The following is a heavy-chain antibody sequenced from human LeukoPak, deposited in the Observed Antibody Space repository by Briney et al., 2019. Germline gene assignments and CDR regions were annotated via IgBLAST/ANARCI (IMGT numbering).Heavy chain of an antibody. V-gene: IGHV3-74*01. CDR3: ARRANRYNWNERDYFDY. Sequence: GGSLRLSCAASGFTFSRYSMHWVRQAPGKGLVWVSHVNSDGSGTDYADSVKGRFTISRDNAKNSLYLQMNSLRAEDTAVYYCARRANRYNWNERDYFDYWGQGTLVTVSS. CDR1: GFTFSRYS. D-gene: IGHD1-1*01. J-gene: IGHJ4*02. CDR2: VNSDGSGT.